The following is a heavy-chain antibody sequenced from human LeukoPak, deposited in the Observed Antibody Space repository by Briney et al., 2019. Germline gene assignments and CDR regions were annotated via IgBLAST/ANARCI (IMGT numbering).Heavy chain of an antibody. CDR2: IYHSGST. CDR1: SYSISSGYY. V-gene: IGHV4-38-2*02. Sequence: SETLSLTCTVSSYSISSGYYWGWIRQPPGKGLEWIGSIYHSGSTYYNPSLKSRVTISVDTSKNQFSLKLSSVTAADTAVYYCARVGSYYFDYWGQGTLVTVSS. J-gene: IGHJ4*02. CDR3: ARVGSYYFDY. D-gene: IGHD1-26*01.